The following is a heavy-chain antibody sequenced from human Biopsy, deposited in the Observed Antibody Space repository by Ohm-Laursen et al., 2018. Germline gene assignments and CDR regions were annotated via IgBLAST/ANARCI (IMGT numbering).Heavy chain of an antibody. V-gene: IGHV4-39*01. CDR2: IFYSGIT. CDR1: GGSVSSNVAY. Sequence: GTLSLTCPVSGGSVSSNVAYWAWIRQPPGKGLESIGSIFYSGITYYNPSLQSRATMSVDTSKNQFSLNLTSVTAADTAVYYCARHPTGFWFDPWGQGTLVIVSS. J-gene: IGHJ5*02. CDR3: ARHPTGFWFDP.